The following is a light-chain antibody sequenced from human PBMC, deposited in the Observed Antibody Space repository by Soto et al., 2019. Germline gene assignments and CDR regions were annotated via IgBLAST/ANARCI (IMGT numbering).Light chain of an antibody. V-gene: IGLV2-14*02. CDR1: SSDVGGYNL. CDR3: FSFTDSYTLV. J-gene: IGLJ2*01. Sequence: QSVLTQPASVSGSPGQSITISCTGTSSDVGGYNLVSWYQHHPGKVPKLMIYEYNRRPSGVSNRFSGSKSGNTASLTISGLQAEDEADYYCFSFTDSYTLVSGGGTKLTVL. CDR2: EYN.